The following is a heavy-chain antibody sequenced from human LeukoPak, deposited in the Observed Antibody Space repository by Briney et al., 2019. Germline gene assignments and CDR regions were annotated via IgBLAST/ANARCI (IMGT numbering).Heavy chain of an antibody. V-gene: IGHV3-48*04. Sequence: GGSLRLSCAASGFTFGIYGMNWVRQSPGKGPEWVSYISHDSDTKYYVDSVKGRFSMSRDNAKRALYLQMDSLRVEDTAVYYCARATRQGYDYWGQGTLVTVSS. D-gene: IGHD3-22*01. CDR2: ISHDSDTK. J-gene: IGHJ4*02. CDR3: ARATRQGYDY. CDR1: GFTFGIYG.